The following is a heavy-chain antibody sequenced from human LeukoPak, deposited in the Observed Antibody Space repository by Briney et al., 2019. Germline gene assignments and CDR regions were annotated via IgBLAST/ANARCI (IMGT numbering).Heavy chain of an antibody. CDR2: IWYDGGKK. J-gene: IGHJ2*01. V-gene: IGHV3-33*01. Sequence: PGGSLRLSCAASEFTFRNYGMHWVRQAPGKGLEWVAVIWYDGGKKYYADSVKERFTISRDTSKNTLYLQMNSLRAEDTAVYYCARDVVSRYFDLWGRGTLVTVSS. D-gene: IGHD2-15*01. CDR3: ARDVVSRYFDL. CDR1: EFTFRNYG.